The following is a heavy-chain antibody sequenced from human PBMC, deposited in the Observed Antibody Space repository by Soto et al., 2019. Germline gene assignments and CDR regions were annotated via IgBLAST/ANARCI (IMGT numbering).Heavy chain of an antibody. CDR1: GFTFSSYG. CDR3: AKATPILYRGIDY. CDR2: ISYDGSNK. J-gene: IGHJ4*02. D-gene: IGHD2-8*01. Sequence: EGSLRLSCAASGFTFSSYGMHWVRQAPGKGLEWVAVISYDGSNKYYADSVKGRFTISRDNSKNTLYLQMNSLRAEDTAVYCCAKATPILYRGIDYWGKGTLVTVSS. V-gene: IGHV3-30*18.